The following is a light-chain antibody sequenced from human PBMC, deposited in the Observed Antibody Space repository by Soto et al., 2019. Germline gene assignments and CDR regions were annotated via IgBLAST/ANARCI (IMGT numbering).Light chain of an antibody. J-gene: IGKJ4*01. V-gene: IGKV3-11*01. CDR1: QSINNS. CDR2: DAT. Sequence: IVLTQSPATLSLSPGERTTLSCRASQSINNSLGWLQKKPGQAPRLLIDDATNSATGIPARFTGSGSGSDFTLTISSLEPEDFGVYYCRQSYSWPLTFGGGTKVDIK. CDR3: RQSYSWPLT.